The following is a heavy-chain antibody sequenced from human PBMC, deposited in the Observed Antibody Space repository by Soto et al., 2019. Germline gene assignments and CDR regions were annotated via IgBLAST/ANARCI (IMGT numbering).Heavy chain of an antibody. CDR3: ARHGGGNYPPLHDAFDI. Sequence: GESLKISCKGSGYSFTTYWIGWVRQMPGKGLEWMGIIYPGDSDTRYSPSFQGQVTISADKSISTAYLQWSGLKASDTAMYYCARHGGGNYPPLHDAFDIWGQGTMGTVSS. CDR1: GYSFTTYW. J-gene: IGHJ3*02. D-gene: IGHD4-4*01. CDR2: IYPGDSDT. V-gene: IGHV5-51*01.